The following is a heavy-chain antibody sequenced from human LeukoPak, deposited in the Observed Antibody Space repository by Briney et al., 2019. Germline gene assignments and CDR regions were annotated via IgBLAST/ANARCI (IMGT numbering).Heavy chain of an antibody. Sequence: GGSQRLSCAASGFTFSSYALTWVRQAPGKGLEWVSSISGSTSYKYYADSVKGRFTISRDNAIKSLYLQMNSLRAEDTAVYYCARSYSGSYYADPDSFDMWGQGTMVTVSS. CDR3: ARSYSGSYYADPDSFDM. J-gene: IGHJ3*02. CDR1: GFTFSSYA. D-gene: IGHD1-26*01. V-gene: IGHV3-21*01. CDR2: ISGSTSYK.